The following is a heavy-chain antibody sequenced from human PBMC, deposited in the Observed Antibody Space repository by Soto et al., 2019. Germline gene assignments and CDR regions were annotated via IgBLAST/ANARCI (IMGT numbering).Heavy chain of an antibody. CDR3: ARNQPYYYGMDV. D-gene: IGHD2-2*01. V-gene: IGHV3-30*03. CDR1: GFTFSSYG. CDR2: ISYDGSNK. Sequence: QVQLVESGGGVVQPGRSLRLCCAASGFTFSSYGMHWVRQAPGKGLEWVAVISYDGSNKYYADSVKGRFTISRDNSKNTLYLQMNSLRAEDTAVYYCARNQPYYYGMDVWGQGTTVTVSS. J-gene: IGHJ6*02.